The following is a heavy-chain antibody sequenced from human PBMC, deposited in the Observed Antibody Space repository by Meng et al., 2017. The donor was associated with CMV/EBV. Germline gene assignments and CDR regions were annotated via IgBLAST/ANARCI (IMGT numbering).Heavy chain of an antibody. Sequence: MPLKESGPTLVHPTQTLTLPCTVSGLSLSTSGVGVGWIRQPPGKALEWLALIYWDDDKRYSPSLKSRLTITKDTSKNQVVLTMTNMDPVDTATYYCARIAAAGRFDYWGQGTLVTVSS. CDR3: ARIAAAGRFDY. V-gene: IGHV2-5*02. CDR1: GLSLSTSGVG. CDR2: IYWDDDK. D-gene: IGHD6-13*01. J-gene: IGHJ4*02.